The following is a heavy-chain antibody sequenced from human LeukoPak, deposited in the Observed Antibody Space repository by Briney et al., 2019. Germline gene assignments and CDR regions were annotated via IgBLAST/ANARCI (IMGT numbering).Heavy chain of an antibody. J-gene: IGHJ4*02. CDR1: GFTFSSHA. V-gene: IGHV3-30-3*01. Sequence: PGGSLRLSCAASGFTFSSHAMHWVRQAPGKGLEWVAVISYDGSSRYYADSVKGRFTVSRDNSKNTLYLQMNSLRAEDTAVYYCARNDYAKYYFDYWGQGTLVPVSS. CDR3: ARNDYAKYYFDY. D-gene: IGHD2-2*01. CDR2: ISYDGSSR.